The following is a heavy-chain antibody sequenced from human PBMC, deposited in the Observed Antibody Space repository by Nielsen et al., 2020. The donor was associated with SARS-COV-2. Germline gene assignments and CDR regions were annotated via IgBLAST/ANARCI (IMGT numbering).Heavy chain of an antibody. CDR1: GFTFSSYA. D-gene: IGHD3-22*01. V-gene: IGHV3-23*01. CDR3: AKDTRGGYYDSSGPRML. Sequence: GGSLRLSCAASGFTFSSYAMSWVRQAPGKGLEWVSAISGSGDSTYYADSVKGRFTISRDNSKNTLYLQMNSLRAEDTAVYYCAKDTRGGYYDSSGPRMLWGQGTLVTVSS. CDR2: ISGSGDST. J-gene: IGHJ4*02.